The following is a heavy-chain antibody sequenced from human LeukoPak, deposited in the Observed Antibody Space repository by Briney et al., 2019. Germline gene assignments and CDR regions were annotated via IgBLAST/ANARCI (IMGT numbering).Heavy chain of an antibody. J-gene: IGHJ4*02. CDR2: ISGSGGST. CDR3: AKDKTRGGYSSGWLPPPDY. D-gene: IGHD6-19*01. V-gene: IGHV3-23*01. CDR1: GFTFSSYA. Sequence: PGGSLRLSCAASGFTFSSYAMSWVRQAPGKGLESVSAISGSGGSTYYADSVKGRFTISRDNSKNTLYLQMNSLRAEDTAVYYCAKDKTRGGYSSGWLPPPDYWGQGTLVTVSS.